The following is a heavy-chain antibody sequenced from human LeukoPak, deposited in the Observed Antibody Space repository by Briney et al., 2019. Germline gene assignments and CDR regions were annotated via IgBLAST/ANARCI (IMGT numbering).Heavy chain of an antibody. V-gene: IGHV4-59*01. CDR3: ARDTPSYYYGHVYS. CDR2: IYYSGST. CDR1: GASISSYY. J-gene: IGHJ3*02. Sequence: SETLCLTCTVSGASISSYYWSWIRQPPGKGLEWIVYIYYSGSTNYNPSLKSRVTISVDTSKNQFSLKLSSVTAADTAVYYCARDTPSYYYGHVYSWGQGTMVTVSS. D-gene: IGHD3-10*01.